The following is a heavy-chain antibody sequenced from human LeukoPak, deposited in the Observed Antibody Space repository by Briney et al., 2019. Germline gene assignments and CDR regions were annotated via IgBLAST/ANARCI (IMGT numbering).Heavy chain of an antibody. D-gene: IGHD3-16*01. CDR2: IKGDGSKR. CDR3: ARDVSVEPAQDVWVDAFDI. J-gene: IGHJ3*02. V-gene: IGHV3-7*03. CDR1: GFTFSNSW. Sequence: SGGSLRLSCGVSGFTFSNSWMNWVRQAPGKGLEWVANIKGDGSKRYYLDSVEGRFTISRDNAKNSLYLQMNSLRAEDTAVYYCARDVSVEPAQDVWVDAFDIWGQGTMVTVSS.